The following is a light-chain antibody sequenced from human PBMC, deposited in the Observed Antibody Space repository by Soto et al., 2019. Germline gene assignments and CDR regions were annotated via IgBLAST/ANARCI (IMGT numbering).Light chain of an antibody. J-gene: IGLJ2*01. CDR3: SSYASSRDVF. V-gene: IGLV2-14*03. CDR2: DVS. Sequence: QSALTQPASLSASPGQSITISCVGTSSDIGAYNFVSWYQQHPGKAPKLMIYDVSNRPSGVSYRFSGSKSGNTASLTISGLQAEDEADYYCSSYASSRDVFFGGGTKLTVL. CDR1: SSDIGAYNF.